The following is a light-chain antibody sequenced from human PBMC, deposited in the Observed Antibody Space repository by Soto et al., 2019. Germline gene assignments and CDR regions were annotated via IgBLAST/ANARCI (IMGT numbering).Light chain of an antibody. Sequence: DIVMTQSPLSLPVTPGEPASISCRSSQSLQHSNGYNCLDWYLQKPGQSPQLLIYLGSNRASGVPDRFSVSGSGTDFTLKISRVEAEDVGVYYCMQSLQTPLTFGGGTKVEIK. J-gene: IGKJ4*01. V-gene: IGKV2-28*01. CDR3: MQSLQTPLT. CDR2: LGS. CDR1: QSLQHSNGYNC.